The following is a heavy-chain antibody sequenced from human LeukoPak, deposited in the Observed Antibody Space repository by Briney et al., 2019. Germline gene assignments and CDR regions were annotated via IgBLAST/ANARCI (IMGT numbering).Heavy chain of an antibody. Sequence: GGSLRLSCTASGFSLSDYWMTWVRQAPGKGLEWVANIGKDGNGKNYVDSVKGRFTISRDNAKNSLYLQLNSLRAEDTAVYYCARSYSSSWYRDFDYWGQGTLVTVSS. V-gene: IGHV3-7*03. CDR2: IGKDGNGK. D-gene: IGHD6-13*01. J-gene: IGHJ4*02. CDR1: GFSLSDYW. CDR3: ARSYSSSWYRDFDY.